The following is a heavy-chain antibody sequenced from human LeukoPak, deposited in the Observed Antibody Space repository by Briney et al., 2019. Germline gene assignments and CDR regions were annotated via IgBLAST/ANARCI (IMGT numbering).Heavy chain of an antibody. CDR3: VRELVVGHYYDSSGYYYHPYYFDY. D-gene: IGHD3-22*01. Sequence: PGRSLRLSCAASGFTFSSYGMHWVRQAPGKGLEWVAVISYDGSNKYYADSVKGRFTISRDNSKNTLYLQMNSLRAEDTAVYYCVRELVVGHYYDSSGYYYHPYYFDYWGQGTLVTVSS. CDR1: GFTFSSYG. CDR2: ISYDGSNK. V-gene: IGHV3-30*03. J-gene: IGHJ4*02.